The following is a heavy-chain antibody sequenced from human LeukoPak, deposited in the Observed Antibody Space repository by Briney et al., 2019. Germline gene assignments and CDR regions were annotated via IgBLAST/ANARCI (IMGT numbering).Heavy chain of an antibody. CDR1: GFTVSSNY. Sequence: GGSLRLSCAASGFTVSSNYMSCVRQAPGKGLEWVSVIYSGGSTDYKDSVKDRFIISRDNSKNTLYLQMNSLRAEDTAVYYCAKEMATMNAFDIWGQGTMVTVSS. J-gene: IGHJ3*02. V-gene: IGHV3-66*01. CDR2: IYSGGST. CDR3: AKEMATMNAFDI. D-gene: IGHD5-24*01.